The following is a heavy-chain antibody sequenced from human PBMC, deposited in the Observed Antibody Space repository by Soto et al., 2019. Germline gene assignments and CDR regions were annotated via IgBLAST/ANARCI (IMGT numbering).Heavy chain of an antibody. V-gene: IGHV1-18*04. D-gene: IGHD5-18*01. Sequence: SVKVSCKASGYTFTSYGISWVRQAPGQGLEWMGWISAYNGNTNYAQKLQGRVTMTTDTSTSTAYMELRSLRSDDTAVYYCARDRRGTAMVPRQFDPWGQGTLVTVSS. CDR1: GYTFTSYG. CDR2: ISAYNGNT. J-gene: IGHJ5*02. CDR3: ARDRRGTAMVPRQFDP.